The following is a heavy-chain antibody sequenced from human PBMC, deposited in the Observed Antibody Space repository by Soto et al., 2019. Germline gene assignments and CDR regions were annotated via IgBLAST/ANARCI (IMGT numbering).Heavy chain of an antibody. Sequence: GASVKVSCKASGYTFTIYAIHWVRQAPGQRLEWMGWINAGNGNTQYSQKFQGRVTVTRDTSASTAYMELSSLRSEDTAVYYCARTGSSSWFWFDPWGQGTLVTVSS. V-gene: IGHV1-3*01. D-gene: IGHD6-13*01. CDR3: ARTGSSSWFWFDP. CDR2: INAGNGNT. CDR1: GYTFTIYA. J-gene: IGHJ5*02.